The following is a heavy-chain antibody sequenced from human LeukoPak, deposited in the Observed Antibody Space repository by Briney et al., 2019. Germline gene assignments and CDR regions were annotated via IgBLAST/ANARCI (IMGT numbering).Heavy chain of an antibody. Sequence: GGSLRLSCTASGFTFGDYAMSWVCQGPGKGLEWVANIKQEESEKYYVDSVKGRFTISRDNANNSLYLQMNSLRAEDAAVYYCARGTLRFFARWGQGTLVTVSS. CDR2: IKQEESEK. CDR3: ARGTLRFFAR. V-gene: IGHV3-7*04. D-gene: IGHD3-16*01. J-gene: IGHJ5*02. CDR1: GFTFGDYA.